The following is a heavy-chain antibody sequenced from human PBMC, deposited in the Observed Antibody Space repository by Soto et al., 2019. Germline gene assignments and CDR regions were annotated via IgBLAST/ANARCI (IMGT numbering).Heavy chain of an antibody. Sequence: ASVKVSCKASGGTFSSYAISWVRQAPGQGLEWMGGIIPIFGTANYAQKFQGRVTITADESTSTAYMELSSLRSEDTAVYYCARGYCSGGSCKHFDYWGQGTLVTVSS. D-gene: IGHD2-15*01. CDR2: IIPIFGTA. CDR1: GGTFSSYA. J-gene: IGHJ4*02. CDR3: ARGYCSGGSCKHFDY. V-gene: IGHV1-69*13.